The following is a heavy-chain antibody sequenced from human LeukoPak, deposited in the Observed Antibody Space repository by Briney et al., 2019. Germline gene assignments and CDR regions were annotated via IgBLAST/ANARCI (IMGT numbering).Heavy chain of an antibody. J-gene: IGHJ4*02. D-gene: IGHD5-24*01. CDR2: ISRSGGST. CDR3: AKDLRWLQLLFYFDY. CDR1: GFTFSSYA. V-gene: IGHV3-23*01. Sequence: GGSLRLSCAASGFTFSSYAMSWVRQAPGKGLEWVSAISRSGGSTYYADSVKGRFTISRDNSKNTLYLQMNSLRAEDTAVYYCAKDLRWLQLLFYFDYWGQGTLVTVSS.